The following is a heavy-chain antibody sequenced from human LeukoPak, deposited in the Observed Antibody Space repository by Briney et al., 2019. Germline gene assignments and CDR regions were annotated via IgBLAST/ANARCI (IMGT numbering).Heavy chain of an antibody. J-gene: IGHJ4*02. CDR1: GFAFSTHA. CDR2: TSGNGVKR. CDR3: AKDLAYSFDY. Sequence: PGGSLRLSCAASGFAFSTHAMGWVRQAPGKGLEWVTSTSGNGVKRYYAGSVRGRFTVSRDNFKNTLYLQMSSLRAEDTAIYYCAKDLAYSFDYWGQGILVTVSS. D-gene: IGHD2-15*01. V-gene: IGHV3-23*01.